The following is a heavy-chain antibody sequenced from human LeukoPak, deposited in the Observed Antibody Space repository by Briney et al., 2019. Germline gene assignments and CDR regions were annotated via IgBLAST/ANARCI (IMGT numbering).Heavy chain of an antibody. CDR2: IYYSGST. CDR3: AAHTISNWFDP. CDR1: GGSISSYY. Sequence: PSETLPLTCTVSGGSISSYYWSWIRQPPGKGLEWIGYIYYSGSTNYNPSLKSRVTISVDTSKNQFSLKLSSVTAADTAVYYCAAHTISNWFDPWGQGTLVTVSS. V-gene: IGHV4-59*01. D-gene: IGHD3-10*01. J-gene: IGHJ5*02.